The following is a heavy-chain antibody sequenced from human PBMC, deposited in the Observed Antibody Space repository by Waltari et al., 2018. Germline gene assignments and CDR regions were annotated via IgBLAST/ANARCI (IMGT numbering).Heavy chain of an antibody. D-gene: IGHD3-22*01. CDR3: AREAAYYDSSGYSSPDY. Sequence: QVQLQESGPGLVKPSETLSLTCTVSGYSISSGYYWGWIRQPPGKGPEWIGSIYHGGSTYSNPSLKGRVTKSVDTSKNQVSLRLSSVTAADTAVYYCAREAAYYDSSGYSSPDYWGQGTLVTVSS. CDR2: IYHGGST. V-gene: IGHV4-38-2*02. J-gene: IGHJ4*02. CDR1: GYSISSGYY.